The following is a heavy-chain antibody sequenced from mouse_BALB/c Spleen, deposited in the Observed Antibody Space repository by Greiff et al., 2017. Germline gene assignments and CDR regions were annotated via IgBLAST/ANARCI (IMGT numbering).Heavy chain of an antibody. V-gene: IGHV3-8*02. Sequence: EVKVEESGPSLVKPSQTLSLTCSVTGDSITSGYWNWIRKFPGNKLEYMGYISYSGSTYYNPSLKSRISITRDTSKNQYYLQLNSVTTEDTATYYCARYKLRPYWYFDVWGAGTTVTVSS. CDR3: ARYKLRPYWYFDV. CDR2: ISYSGST. CDR1: GDSITSGY. J-gene: IGHJ1*01. D-gene: IGHD1-2*01.